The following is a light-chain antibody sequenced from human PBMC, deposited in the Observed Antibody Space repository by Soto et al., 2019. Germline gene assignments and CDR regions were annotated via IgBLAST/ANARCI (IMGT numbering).Light chain of an antibody. V-gene: IGKV3-15*01. CDR1: QSVSSN. CDR2: GAS. Sequence: EIVMTQSPATLSVSPGERATLSCRASQSVSSNLAWSQQKPGQAPSLLIYGASTRATGIPARFSGSGSGTEFTLTISSQQSEDFAVYYCQQYGTWWTFGQGTKVEIK. J-gene: IGKJ1*01. CDR3: QQYGTWWT.